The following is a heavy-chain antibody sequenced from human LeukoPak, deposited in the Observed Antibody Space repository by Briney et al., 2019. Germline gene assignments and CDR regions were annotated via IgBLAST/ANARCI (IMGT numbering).Heavy chain of an antibody. J-gene: IGHJ4*02. CDR2: ISAYNGNT. Sequence: ASVKVSCKASGYTFTSYGISWVRQAPGQGLEWVGWISAYNGNTNYAQKLQGRVTMTTDTSTSTAYMELRSLRSDDTAVYYCARDRSYYDSSGYQDYWGQGTLVTVSS. CDR1: GYTFTSYG. V-gene: IGHV1-18*01. D-gene: IGHD3-22*01. CDR3: ARDRSYYDSSGYQDY.